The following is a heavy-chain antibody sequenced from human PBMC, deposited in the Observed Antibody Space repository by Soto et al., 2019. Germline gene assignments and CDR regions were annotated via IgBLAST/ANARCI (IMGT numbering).Heavy chain of an antibody. CDR1: GYILSDYG. CDR3: AKRTSGTTWGESDY. Sequence: QVQVMQSGAEVKKPGDSVKVSCKTSGYILSDYGINWVRQAPGQGLEWMGWISGYSGNANLAQKFQGRVTMTTDKSTRTAYMELRRLRSDDTAVYYCAKRTSGTTWGESDYWGQGTLVTVSS. V-gene: IGHV1-18*04. J-gene: IGHJ4*02. CDR2: ISGYSGNA. D-gene: IGHD4-17*01.